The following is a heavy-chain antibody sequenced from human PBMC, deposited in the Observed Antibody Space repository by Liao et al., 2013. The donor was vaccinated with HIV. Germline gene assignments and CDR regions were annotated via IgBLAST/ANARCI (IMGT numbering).Heavy chain of an antibody. J-gene: IGHJ3*02. CDR2: IYTSGST. CDR3: ARKYYDILTGYYSLGAFDI. Sequence: QVHLQESGPGLVTPSQTLSLTCTVSGGSISSGTYYWSWIRQPAGKGLEWIGRIYTSGSTYYNPSLKSRVTISVDTSKNQFSLKLSSVTAADTAVYYCARKYYDILTGYYSLGAFDIWGQGTMVTVSS. CDR1: GGSISSGTYY. D-gene: IGHD3-9*01. V-gene: IGHV4-61*02.